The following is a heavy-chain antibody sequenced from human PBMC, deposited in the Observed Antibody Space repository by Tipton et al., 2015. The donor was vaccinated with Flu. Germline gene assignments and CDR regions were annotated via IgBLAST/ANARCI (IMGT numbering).Heavy chain of an antibody. CDR2: IFHGGST. V-gene: IGHV4-38-2*02. D-gene: IGHD3-10*01. CDR1: GYSISSGYY. Sequence: TLSLTCTVSGYSISSGYYWGWIRQPPGKGLEWIGSIFHGGSTYYIPSLKSRVTISVDTSKNQFSLKLSSVTAADTAVYYCATYYYGSGTRSAFDYWGQGTLVTVSS. CDR3: ATYYYGSGTRSAFDY. J-gene: IGHJ4*02.